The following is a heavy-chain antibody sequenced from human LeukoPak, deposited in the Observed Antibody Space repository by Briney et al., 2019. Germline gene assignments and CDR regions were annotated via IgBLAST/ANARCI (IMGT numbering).Heavy chain of an antibody. J-gene: IGHJ4*02. CDR3: RTDRYGDYDDYIDY. CDR1: GYTFTGYY. CDR2: INPNSGGT. D-gene: IGHD4-17*01. Sequence: ASVGVSCKASGYTFTGYYMHWVRQAPGQGLEWMGWINPNSGGTIYAQKFQGRVTMTRDTSISTAYMELSRLRSDDTAVYYCRTDRYGDYDDYIDYWGQGTLVTVSS. V-gene: IGHV1-2*02.